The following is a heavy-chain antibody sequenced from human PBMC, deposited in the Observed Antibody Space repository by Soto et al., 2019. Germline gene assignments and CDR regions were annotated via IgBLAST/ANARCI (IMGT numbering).Heavy chain of an antibody. Sequence: RGSLRLSCAASGFTFSSYGMHWVRQAPGKGLEWVAVISYDGSNKYYADSVKGRFTISRDNSKNTLYLQMNGLRAEDTAVYYCAKVVVDFSGGSCYHNWFDPCGQRTLVPVSS. CDR3: AKVVVDFSGGSCYHNWFDP. CDR1: GFTFSSYG. D-gene: IGHD2-15*01. J-gene: IGHJ5*02. CDR2: ISYDGSNK. V-gene: IGHV3-30*18.